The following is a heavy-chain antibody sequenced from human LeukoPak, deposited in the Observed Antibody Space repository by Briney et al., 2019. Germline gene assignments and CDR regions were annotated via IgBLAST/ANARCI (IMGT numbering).Heavy chain of an antibody. Sequence: SVKVSCKASGDTFSSYAISWVRQAPGQGLEWMGGIIPIFGTANYAQKFQGRVTITTDESTSTAYMELSSLRSEDTAVYYCARGGYSYGSSWFDPWGQGTLVTVSS. D-gene: IGHD5-18*01. CDR2: IIPIFGTA. CDR3: ARGGYSYGSSWFDP. CDR1: GDTFSSYA. V-gene: IGHV1-69*05. J-gene: IGHJ5*02.